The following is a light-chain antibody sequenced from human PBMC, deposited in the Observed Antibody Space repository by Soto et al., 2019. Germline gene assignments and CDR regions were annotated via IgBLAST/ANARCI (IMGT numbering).Light chain of an antibody. J-gene: IGKJ4*01. CDR3: LQDDSYPRT. CDR2: AAS. Sequence: AIQMTQSPSSLSASVGDRVTITCRASQGIGNDLGWYQQKPGKAPKLLISAASTLQSGVPSRFSGSGSGTDFTLTISSLQPEEFATYYCLQDDSYPRTFGGGTKVEI. CDR1: QGIGND. V-gene: IGKV1-6*01.